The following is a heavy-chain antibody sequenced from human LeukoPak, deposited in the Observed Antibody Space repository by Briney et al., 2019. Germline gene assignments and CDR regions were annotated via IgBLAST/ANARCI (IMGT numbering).Heavy chain of an antibody. D-gene: IGHD1-26*01. V-gene: IGHV4-38-2*01. Sequence: SETLSLTCAVSGYSMRSGYYWGSVRQPPGKGLEWIANIYHSGNTYYNPSLNNRVTISVDTSMNHFSLKLTSVTAADTAVYYFTSLIGVPGSGAPFDYWGQGILVTVSS. CDR3: TSLIGVPGSGAPFDY. CDR1: GYSMRSGYY. CDR2: IYHSGNT. J-gene: IGHJ4*02.